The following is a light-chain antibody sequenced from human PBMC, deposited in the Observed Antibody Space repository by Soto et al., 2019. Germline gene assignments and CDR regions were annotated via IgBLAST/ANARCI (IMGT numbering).Light chain of an antibody. Sequence: EIQMTQSPSSLSASVGDRSTITRQASRDINKYLNWYQQKPGKAHKLLIYDAYNLEVGVPSRFSGGGSGTDFTLTISSLQPEDIATYYCQQYDALPITFGQGTRLEIK. CDR1: RDINKY. J-gene: IGKJ5*01. CDR3: QQYDALPIT. CDR2: DAY. V-gene: IGKV1-33*01.